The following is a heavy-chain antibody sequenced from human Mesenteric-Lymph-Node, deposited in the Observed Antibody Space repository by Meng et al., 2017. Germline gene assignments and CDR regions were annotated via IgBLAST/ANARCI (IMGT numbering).Heavy chain of an antibody. CDR2: ISPSGGLT. D-gene: IGHD6-13*01. V-gene: IGHV3-23*01. CDR1: GFTFSTSA. J-gene: IGHJ4*02. CDR3: AHRRIAAADPFDY. Sequence: GESLKISCVASGFTFSTSAINWVRQAPGKGLEWVSAISPSGGLTYYADSVKGRFTVSRDNSKNTLYLQMNSLRAEDTATYYCAHRRIAAADPFDYWGQGTLVTVSS.